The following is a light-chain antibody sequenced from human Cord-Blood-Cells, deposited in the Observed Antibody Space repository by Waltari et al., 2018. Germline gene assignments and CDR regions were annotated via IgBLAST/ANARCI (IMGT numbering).Light chain of an antibody. CDR2: GAS. V-gene: IGKV3-15*01. J-gene: IGKJ2*01. CDR1: QSVSSN. Sequence: EIVMTSSPATLSVAPGERATLSRRASQSVSSNLAWYQQKPGQAPRLLIYGASTKDTGIPARFSGSGSGTEFTLTISSLQSEDFAVYYCQQYNNWPYTFGQGTKLEIK. CDR3: QQYNNWPYT.